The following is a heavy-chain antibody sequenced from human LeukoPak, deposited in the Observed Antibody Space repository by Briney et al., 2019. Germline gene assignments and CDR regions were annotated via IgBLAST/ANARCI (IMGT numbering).Heavy chain of an antibody. V-gene: IGHV4-34*01. CDR2: TNHSGST. J-gene: IGHJ6*03. D-gene: IGHD6-19*01. Sequence: PSETLSLTCAVSGGSFSGYYWSWIRQPPGKGLEWIGETNHSGSTNYSPSLKSRVTISVDTSKNQFSLKLRSVTASDSAVYYCARSRGVAGPETYYYYYYYMDVWGKGTTVTVSS. CDR3: ARSRGVAGPETYYYYYYYMDV. CDR1: GGSFSGYY.